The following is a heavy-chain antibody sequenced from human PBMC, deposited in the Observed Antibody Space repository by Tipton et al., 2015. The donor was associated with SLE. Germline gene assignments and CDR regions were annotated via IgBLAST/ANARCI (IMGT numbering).Heavy chain of an antibody. CDR1: GFTFSTYW. D-gene: IGHD1-1*01. V-gene: IGHV3-7*01. CDR3: AKDGNWNLFNWFDP. J-gene: IGHJ5*02. Sequence: GSLRLSCAVSGFTFSTYWMNWVRQAPGKGLEWVAKIKQDGREKYYVDSVKGRFTISRDNAKNSLYLQMNSLRAEDTAVYYCAKDGNWNLFNWFDPWGQGTLVTVSS. CDR2: IKQDGREK.